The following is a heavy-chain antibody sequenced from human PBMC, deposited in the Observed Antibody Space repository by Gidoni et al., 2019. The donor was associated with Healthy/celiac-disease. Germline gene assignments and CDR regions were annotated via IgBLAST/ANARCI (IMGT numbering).Heavy chain of an antibody. CDR1: GYSFTSYW. J-gene: IGHJ4*02. Sequence: ELQLVQSGAEVQKPGESLQISCKGSGYSFTSYWIGWVRQMPGKGLVWMGIIHPGDSDTRYSPSVQGQVTISADKSISTAYLQWSSLKASDTDMYYCARHPIEYSSSSATWWDYWGQGTLVTVSS. CDR3: ARHPIEYSSSSATWWDY. D-gene: IGHD6-6*01. CDR2: IHPGDSDT. V-gene: IGHV5-51*01.